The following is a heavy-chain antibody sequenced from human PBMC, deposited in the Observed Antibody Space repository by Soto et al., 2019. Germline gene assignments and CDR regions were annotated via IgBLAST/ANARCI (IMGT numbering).Heavy chain of an antibody. CDR2: IWYDGSNK. V-gene: IGHV3-33*01. Sequence: PGGSLRLSCAASGFTFSSYGMHWVRQAPGKGLEWVAVIWYDGSNKYYADSVKGRFTISRDNSKNTLYLQMNSLRAEDTAVYYCARGFARGPFDYWGQGTLVTVSS. CDR1: GFTFSSYG. CDR3: ARGFARGPFDY. J-gene: IGHJ4*02. D-gene: IGHD3-10*01.